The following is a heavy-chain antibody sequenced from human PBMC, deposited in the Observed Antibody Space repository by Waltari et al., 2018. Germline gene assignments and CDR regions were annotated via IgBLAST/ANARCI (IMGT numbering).Heavy chain of an antibody. CDR2: IIPNCGKE. CDR3: ASPAPITGTTYPSYYYYGMDV. D-gene: IGHD1-7*01. CDR1: GGTFSSYA. V-gene: IGHV1-69*01. J-gene: IGHJ6*02. Sequence: QVQLVQSGAEVKKPGSSVKVSCKASGGTFSSYAISWVRQAPGQGLEWMGGIIPNCGKENYDQKFQGRVTITADESTSTAYMELSSLRSEDTAVYYCASPAPITGTTYPSYYYYGMDVWGQGTTVTVSS.